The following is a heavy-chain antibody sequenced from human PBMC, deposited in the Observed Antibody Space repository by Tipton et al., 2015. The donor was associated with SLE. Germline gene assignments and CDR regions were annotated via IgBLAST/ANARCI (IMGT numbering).Heavy chain of an antibody. Sequence: TLSLTCIVSGGSISSSGYYWSWIRQPAGKGLEWIGRIHTSGSTHYNPSLESRVTISVDTSKNQFSLKASSVTAADTAVYYCARHFGSEYDRFFDYWGQGTLVTVSS. J-gene: IGHJ4*02. CDR3: ARHFGSEYDRFFDY. V-gene: IGHV4-61*02. CDR2: IHTSGST. D-gene: IGHD3-3*02. CDR1: GGSISSSGYY.